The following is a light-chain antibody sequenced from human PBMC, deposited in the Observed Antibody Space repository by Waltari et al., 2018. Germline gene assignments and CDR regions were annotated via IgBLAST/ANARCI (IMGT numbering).Light chain of an antibody. CDR3: QQYSYWPPLT. CDR1: ETVSLN. Sequence: EIVMTQSPATLSVSPGERATLPCRASETVSLNLAWYQQNPGQAPRLLIYSAPTRASGVPDRFSGSGSGTEFTLTISNLQSEDFAVYYCQQYSYWPPLTFGGGTKVDIK. CDR2: SAP. V-gene: IGKV3-15*01. J-gene: IGKJ4*01.